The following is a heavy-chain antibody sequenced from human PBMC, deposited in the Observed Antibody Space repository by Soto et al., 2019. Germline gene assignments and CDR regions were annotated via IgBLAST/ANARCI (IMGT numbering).Heavy chain of an antibody. D-gene: IGHD6-13*01. Sequence: QVQLQESGPGLVKPSQTLSLTCTVSGGSISSGGYYWSWIRQHPGKGLEWIGYIYYSGSTYYNPSLKSRVTISVATSKKQFSLKLSSVTAADTAVYYCARVNRGGSSWYRGNYFDYWGQGTLVTVSS. J-gene: IGHJ4*02. CDR3: ARVNRGGSSWYRGNYFDY. CDR2: IYYSGST. CDR1: GGSISSGGYY. V-gene: IGHV4-31*03.